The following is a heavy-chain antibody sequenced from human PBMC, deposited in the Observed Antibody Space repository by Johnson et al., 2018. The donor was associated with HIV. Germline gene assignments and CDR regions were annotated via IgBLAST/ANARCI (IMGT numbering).Heavy chain of an antibody. CDR2: ISSSGSTI. CDR1: GFTFSDYY. J-gene: IGHJ3*02. Sequence: QVQLVESGGGLVKPGGSLRLSCAASGFTFSDYYMSWIRQAPGKGLEWVSYISSSGSTIYYSDSVKGRFTISRDNSKNTLYLQMNSVRAEDTAVYYCARHSTSSTMGAFDIWGQGSMVTVSS. V-gene: IGHV3-11*01. D-gene: IGHD6-6*01. CDR3: ARHSTSSTMGAFDI.